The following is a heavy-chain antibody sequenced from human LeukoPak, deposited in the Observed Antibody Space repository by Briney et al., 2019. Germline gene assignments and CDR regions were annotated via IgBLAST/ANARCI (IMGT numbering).Heavy chain of an antibody. CDR3: AREWDGDAFDI. V-gene: IGHV1-18*01. CDR2: INTYNGNT. D-gene: IGHD1-26*01. J-gene: IGHJ3*02. Sequence: ASVKVSCKASGYTFTNYGIAWVRQAPGQGLEWMGWINTYNGNTNYVQKLQGRVTMTTDTSTSTAYMELRSLRSDDTAVYYCAREWDGDAFDIWGQGTMVTVSS. CDR1: GYTFTNYG.